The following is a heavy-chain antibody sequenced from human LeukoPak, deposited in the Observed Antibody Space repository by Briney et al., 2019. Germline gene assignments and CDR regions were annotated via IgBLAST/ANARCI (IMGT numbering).Heavy chain of an antibody. V-gene: IGHV4-59*01. CDR3: ARRIQLWSYWYFDL. D-gene: IGHD5-18*01. CDR1: GDSLTSDY. CDR2: IHYSGGP. Sequence: SETLSLTCTVSGDSLTSDYCSWIRQPPGTGLEWIGYIHYSGGPNFNPSLKSRVTMSVETSKNQCSLKLSTVTAEDTAVYYCARRIQLWSYWYFDLWGRGTLVTVSS. J-gene: IGHJ2*01.